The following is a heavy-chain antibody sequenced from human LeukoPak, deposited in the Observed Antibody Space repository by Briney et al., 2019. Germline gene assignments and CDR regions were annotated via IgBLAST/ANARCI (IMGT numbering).Heavy chain of an antibody. CDR1: GFTFNDHG. CDR3: ARDPIEYSSSLPGGC. V-gene: IGHV3-30*19. D-gene: IGHD6-6*01. J-gene: IGHJ4*02. Sequence: PGGSLILSCVASGFTFNDHGMHWVRQAPGKGLEWVAVISSDGSNKYYADSVKGRFTISRDNSKNTLYLQMNSLRAEDTAVYYCARDPIEYSSSLPGGCWGQGTLLTVSS. CDR2: ISSDGSNK.